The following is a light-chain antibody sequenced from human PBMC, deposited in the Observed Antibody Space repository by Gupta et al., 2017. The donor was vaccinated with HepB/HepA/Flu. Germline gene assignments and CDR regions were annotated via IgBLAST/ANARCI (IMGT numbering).Light chain of an antibody. CDR2: AAS. CDR3: QQSHSTPRT. J-gene: IGKJ4*01. CDR1: QSISSY. Sequence: DIQMTQSPSSLSASVGDRVTITCRASQSISSYLTWYQQKPGKAPNLLIYAASSLQSGVPSRFSGSGSGTDFTLTISTLQPEDFGTYYCQQSHSTPRTFGGGTRVEIK. V-gene: IGKV1-39*01.